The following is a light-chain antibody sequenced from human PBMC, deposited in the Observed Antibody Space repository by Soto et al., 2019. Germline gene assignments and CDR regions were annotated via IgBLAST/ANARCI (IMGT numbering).Light chain of an antibody. J-gene: IGKJ1*01. Sequence: DIPITPSPSTPAASVGDRVTLTFRASQSISSWLAWYQQKPGKAPKLLIYDASSLESGVPSRFSGSGSGTDFTLTTSSLHPEDFATYYCQQSYSSPTWTFGQGTKVDIK. CDR3: QQSYSSPTWT. V-gene: IGKV1-5*01. CDR1: QSISSW. CDR2: DAS.